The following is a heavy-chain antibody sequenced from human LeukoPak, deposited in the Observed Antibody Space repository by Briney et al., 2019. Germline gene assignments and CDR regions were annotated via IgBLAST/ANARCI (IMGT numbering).Heavy chain of an antibody. J-gene: IGHJ4*02. D-gene: IGHD3-22*01. V-gene: IGHV3-74*01. Sequence: GGSLRLSCAASGFTFSSYWMYWVRQAPGKGPVWVSSIKTDGRITNYADSVKGRFTISRDNAKNTVYLQMNSLRVEDTAVYYCARDHLDSSGNYRSYYFDSWGQGTLVTVSS. CDR2: IKTDGRIT. CDR3: ARDHLDSSGNYRSYYFDS. CDR1: GFTFSSYW.